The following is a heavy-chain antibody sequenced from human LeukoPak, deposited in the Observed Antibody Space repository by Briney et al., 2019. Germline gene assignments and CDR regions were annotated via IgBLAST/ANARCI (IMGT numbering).Heavy chain of an antibody. CDR1: GFPFSSYS. J-gene: IGHJ4*02. CDR3: AKGGPQFFDY. V-gene: IGHV3-23*01. Sequence: PGGSLRLSCAASGFPFSSYSMTWVRQAPGKGLEWVSTISGSGGSTYSTDSVKGRFTISRDNSKSTLYLQMNSLRVEDTAIYYCAKGGPQFFDYWGQGTLVTVSS. CDR2: ISGSGGST. D-gene: IGHD5-24*01.